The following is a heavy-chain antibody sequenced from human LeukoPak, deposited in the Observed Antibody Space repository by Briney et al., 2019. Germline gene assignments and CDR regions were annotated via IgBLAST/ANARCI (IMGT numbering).Heavy chain of an antibody. D-gene: IGHD3-22*01. V-gene: IGHV4-4*07. Sequence: PSETLSLTCTVSGGSIISYYCSWVRQSAGKGLEWIGRIYPSGSTEYNTSLKSRVTMSVDMSKKQFSLKLTSVTAADTAVYYCARLKFYDSTGYTPGYYMDVWGKGTTVTVSS. CDR3: ARLKFYDSTGYTPGYYMDV. CDR1: GGSIISYY. J-gene: IGHJ6*03. CDR2: IYPSGST.